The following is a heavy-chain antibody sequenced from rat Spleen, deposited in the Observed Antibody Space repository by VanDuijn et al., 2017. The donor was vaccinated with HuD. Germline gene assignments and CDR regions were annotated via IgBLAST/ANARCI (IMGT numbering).Heavy chain of an antibody. D-gene: IGHD1-2*01. V-gene: IGHV5-20*01. J-gene: IGHJ2*01. Sequence: EVQLVESGGGLVQPGRSMKLSCAASGFTFSNYDMAWVRQAPTKGLEWVASISYDGSSTYYRDSVKGRFTISRDNAKTTLYLQMDSLRSEDTATYYCAKDSSYPHYFDYWGQGVMVTVSS. CDR3: AKDSSYPHYFDY. CDR1: GFTFSNYD. CDR2: ISYDGSST.